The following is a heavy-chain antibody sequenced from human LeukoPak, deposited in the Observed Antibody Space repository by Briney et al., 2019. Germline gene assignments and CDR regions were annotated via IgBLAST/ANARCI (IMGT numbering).Heavy chain of an antibody. Sequence: SETLSLTCAVYGVTFSAYYWSWIRQSPGKGLEWIAEINHRGDNYYHPSVKRLVSITVDTSKNQYSLKVTSLTAAETAVYYGARGPTISETGYFDSWGQGTLVTVSS. CDR2: INHRGDN. CDR3: ARGPTISETGYFDS. CDR1: GVTFSAYY. V-gene: IGHV4-34*01. D-gene: IGHD1-1*01. J-gene: IGHJ4*03.